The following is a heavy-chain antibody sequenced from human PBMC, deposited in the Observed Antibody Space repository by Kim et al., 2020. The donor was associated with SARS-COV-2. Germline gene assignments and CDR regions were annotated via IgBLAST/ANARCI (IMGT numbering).Heavy chain of an antibody. J-gene: IGHJ6*02. CDR3: ARQDGFTWYYYGMDV. V-gene: IGHV4-39*01. Sequence: PALKSRVTISGDTSKNQFSLKRSSVTAADTAVYYCARQDGFTWYYYGMDVWGQGTTVTVSS. D-gene: IGHD3-16*01.